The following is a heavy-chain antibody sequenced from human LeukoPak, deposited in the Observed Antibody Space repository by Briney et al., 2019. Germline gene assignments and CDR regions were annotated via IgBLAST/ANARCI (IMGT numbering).Heavy chain of an antibody. D-gene: IGHD2-2*02. V-gene: IGHV3-23*01. CDR2: ISNSGGST. Sequence: GGSLRLSCAASGFTFSNYAMSWVRQAPGKGLEWVSGISNSGGSTYYADSVKGRFTISRDNSKNTLYLQMNSLRAEDTAVYYCTSYCGSSSCFTYWGQGTLVTVSS. J-gene: IGHJ4*02. CDR3: TSYCGSSSCFTY. CDR1: GFTFSNYA.